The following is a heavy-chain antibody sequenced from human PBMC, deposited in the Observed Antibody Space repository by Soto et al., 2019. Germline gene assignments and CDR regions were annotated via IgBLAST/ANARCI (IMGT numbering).Heavy chain of an antibody. CDR2: ISYDGSNK. J-gene: IGHJ6*01. CDR1: GFTFSSYG. D-gene: IGHD6-13*01. V-gene: IGHV3-30*18. CDR3: AKDLSIAAAGSLYYYYGMDV. Sequence: GGSLRLSCAASGFTFSSYGMHWVRQAPGKGLEWVAVISYDGSNKYYADSVKGRFTISRDNSKNTLYLQMNSLRAEDTAVYYCAKDLSIAAAGSLYYYYGMDVCGQGTTVTVSS.